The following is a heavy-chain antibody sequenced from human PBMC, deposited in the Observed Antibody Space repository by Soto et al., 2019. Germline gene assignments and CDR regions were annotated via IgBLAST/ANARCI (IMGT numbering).Heavy chain of an antibody. CDR3: ARGGPRTYGWFDP. D-gene: IGHD3-10*01. V-gene: IGHV4-59*01. J-gene: IGHJ5*02. Sequence: SETLSLTCTVSGGSISSYYWSWIRQPPGKGLEWIGYIYYSGSTNYNPSLKSRVTISVDTSKNQFSLKLSSVTAADTAVYYCARGGPRTYGWFDPWGQGTLVTVSS. CDR1: GGSISSYY. CDR2: IYYSGST.